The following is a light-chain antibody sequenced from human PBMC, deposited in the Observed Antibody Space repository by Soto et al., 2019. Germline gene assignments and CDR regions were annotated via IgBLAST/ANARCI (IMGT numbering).Light chain of an antibody. V-gene: IGKV3-20*01. CDR3: QQYGVSQGP. CDR1: QSVSSSN. Sequence: QCPIPISFPPGTRATISCRTSQSVSSSNLAWYQQKPGQAPRLLIYGASSRATGIPDRFSGSGSGTDFTLTISRLEPEDFAVYYCQQYGVSQGPFGGGTKVDIK. J-gene: IGKJ4*01. CDR2: GAS.